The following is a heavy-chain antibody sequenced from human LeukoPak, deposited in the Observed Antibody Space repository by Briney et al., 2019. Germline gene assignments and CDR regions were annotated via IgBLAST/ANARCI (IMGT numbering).Heavy chain of an antibody. CDR2: ISGSGGST. CDR1: GFTFSSYA. Sequence: GGSLRLSCAASGFTFSSYAMSWVRQAPGKGLEWVSAISGSGGSTYYADSVKGRFTISRDNSKNTLYLQMNTLRAADRAVYYCATSSSSAYWGQGTLVTVSS. D-gene: IGHD6-6*01. V-gene: IGHV3-23*01. CDR3: ATSSSSAY. J-gene: IGHJ4*02.